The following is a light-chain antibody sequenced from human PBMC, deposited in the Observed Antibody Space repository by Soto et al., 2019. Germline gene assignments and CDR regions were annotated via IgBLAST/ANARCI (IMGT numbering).Light chain of an antibody. V-gene: IGKV3-20*01. CDR1: QSVSSSY. J-gene: IGKJ1*01. CDR3: QQYGDLPWT. Sequence: EIVLTQSPDTLSLSPGERATLSCRASQSVSSSYLAWYQQKPGQAPRLLIYGASSRATGIPDRFSGSGSGTDFTLTIDRLESEDFAVYFCQQYGDLPWTFGQGTKV. CDR2: GAS.